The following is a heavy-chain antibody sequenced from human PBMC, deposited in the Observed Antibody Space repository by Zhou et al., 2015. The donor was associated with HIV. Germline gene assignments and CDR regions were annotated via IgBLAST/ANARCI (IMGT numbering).Heavy chain of an antibody. V-gene: IGHV1-18*01. CDR3: ARGDAAVAGMLDY. J-gene: IGHJ4*02. D-gene: IGHD6-19*01. CDR2: ISAHYGST. Sequence: QVRLVQSGTEVKRPGSSVKISCKASGATFENYAVHWVRQAPGQGLEWMGWISAHYGSTKYAQNLQTRVTMTTDTSTTTAYMELRSLTSDDTAVYYCARGDAAVAGMLDYWGQGTLVSVSS. CDR1: GATFENYA.